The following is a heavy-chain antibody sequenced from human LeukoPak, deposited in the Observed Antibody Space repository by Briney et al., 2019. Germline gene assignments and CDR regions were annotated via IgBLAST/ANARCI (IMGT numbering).Heavy chain of an antibody. D-gene: IGHD2-21*02. Sequence: GGSLRLSCAASGFTFSTYSMNWVRQAPGKGLEWVSYISSSSSYIYYADSVKGRFTISRDNAKNSLYRQMNSLRAEDTAVYYCAREGTGTAISPTYYFDYWGQGTLVTVSS. CDR2: ISSSSSYI. V-gene: IGHV3-21*05. CDR1: GFTFSTYS. J-gene: IGHJ4*02. CDR3: AREGTGTAISPTYYFDY.